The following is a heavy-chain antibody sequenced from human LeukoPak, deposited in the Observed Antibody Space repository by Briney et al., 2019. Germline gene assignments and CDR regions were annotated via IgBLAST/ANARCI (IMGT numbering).Heavy chain of an antibody. V-gene: IGHV3-48*03. CDR2: ISSSGSTR. CDR3: ARDLGYSYGYGSPNFDY. D-gene: IGHD5-18*01. CDR1: GFTFSSYE. J-gene: IGHJ4*02. Sequence: GGSLRLSCAGSGFTFSSYEMNWVRQAPGKGLEWVSYISSSGSTRYYADSVKGRFTVSRDNAKNSLYLQMNSLRAEDTAVYYCARDLGYSYGYGSPNFDYWGQGTLVTVPS.